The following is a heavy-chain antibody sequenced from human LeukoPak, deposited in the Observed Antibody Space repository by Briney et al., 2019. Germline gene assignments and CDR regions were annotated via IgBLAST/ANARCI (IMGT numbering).Heavy chain of an antibody. V-gene: IGHV1-8*01. CDR2: MNPNCGNT. CDR1: GYTFTSYD. CDR3: ARGLATRRYTLVWTIQIWFDP. J-gene: IGHJ5*02. Sequence: ASVKVSCKASGYTFTSYDINWVRQATGQGLEWMGWMNPNCGNTGYAQKFQGRVTMTRNTSISTAYMELSSLRSEDTAVYYCARGLATRRYTLVWTIQIWFDPWGQGTLVTVSS. D-gene: IGHD3/OR15-3a*01.